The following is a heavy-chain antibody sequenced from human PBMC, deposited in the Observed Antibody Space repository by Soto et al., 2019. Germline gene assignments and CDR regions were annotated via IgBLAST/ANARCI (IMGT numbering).Heavy chain of an antibody. J-gene: IGHJ6*02. CDR2: ISAYSGNT. CDR3: ARGRQDTYYYYYGMDV. CDR1: GYTFTSYG. Sequence: QVQLVQSGAEVKKPGASVKVSCKASGYTFTSYGINWVRQAPGQGLEWVGWISAYSGNTNSAQKLQGRVTLTTDTSTSTAYMELRSLRSDDTAVYYCARGRQDTYYYYYGMDVWGQGTTVTVSS. V-gene: IGHV1-18*01.